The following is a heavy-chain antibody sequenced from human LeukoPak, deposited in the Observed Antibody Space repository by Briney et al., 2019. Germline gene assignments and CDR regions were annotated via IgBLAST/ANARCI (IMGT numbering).Heavy chain of an antibody. CDR1: GGSISSFY. J-gene: IGHJ3*02. D-gene: IGHD5/OR15-5a*01. CDR3: ARDKGLPQAFDI. V-gene: IGHV4-59*01. Sequence: SQTLSLTCTVSGGSISSFYWSWIRQPPGKGLEYIGYISYSGTTSYNPSLKSRVTISVDTSKNQFSLKLTSVTAADTAVYYCARDKGLPQAFDIWGQGTMVTVSS. CDR2: ISYSGTT.